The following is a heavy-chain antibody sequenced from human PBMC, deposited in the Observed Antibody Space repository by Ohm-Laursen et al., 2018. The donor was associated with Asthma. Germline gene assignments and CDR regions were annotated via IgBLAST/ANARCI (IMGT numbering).Heavy chain of an antibody. D-gene: IGHD6-13*01. V-gene: IGHV1-46*01. CDR3: ARGWQQLVRGYSGY. CDR1: GYTFTDYY. CDR2: INPGGGST. Sequence: ASVKVSCKSSGYTFTDYYMHWVRQAPGQGLEWMGIINPGGGSTSYSQKFHDRLTMTRDTSTSTFYMELSSLRSEDTAVYYCARGWQQLVRGYSGYWGQGTLVTVSS. J-gene: IGHJ4*02.